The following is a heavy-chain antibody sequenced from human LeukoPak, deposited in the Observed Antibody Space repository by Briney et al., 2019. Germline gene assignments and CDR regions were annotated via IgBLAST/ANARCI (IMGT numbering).Heavy chain of an antibody. CDR1: GYTFTNYW. CDR2: IYLHSGES. CDR3: AGGSSASSEVNWFDP. J-gene: IGHJ5*02. V-gene: IGHV5-51*01. Sequence: GESLEISCKGSGYTFTNYWIGWVRQMPGRGLEWMGLIYLHSGESRYSASFQGQVIFSADRSISTAYLHWSSLKASDTAIYYCAGGSSASSEVNWFDPWGQGTLVTVSS. D-gene: IGHD6-6*01.